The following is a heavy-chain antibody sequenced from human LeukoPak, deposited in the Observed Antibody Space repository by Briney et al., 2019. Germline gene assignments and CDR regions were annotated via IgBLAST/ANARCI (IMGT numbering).Heavy chain of an antibody. D-gene: IGHD3-10*01. J-gene: IGHJ6*02. CDR2: ISNDGSNK. Sequence: GGSLRLSCAASGFTFSSYGMHWVRQAPGKGLEWVTVISNDGSNKYYADSVKGRFTISRDNSKNTLYLQMNSLRAEDTAVYYCAKVLWFGDFYYYYGMDVWGQGTTVTVSS. CDR3: AKVLWFGDFYYYYGMDV. V-gene: IGHV3-30*18. CDR1: GFTFSSYG.